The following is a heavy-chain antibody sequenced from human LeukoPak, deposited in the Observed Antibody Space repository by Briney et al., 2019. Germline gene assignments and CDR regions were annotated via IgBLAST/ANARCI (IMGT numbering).Heavy chain of an antibody. CDR3: VKRPYNNGRFDY. Sequence: SETLSLTCAVYGGSFSGYYWSWIRQPPGKGLEWIGEINHSGSTNYNPSLKSRVTISVDTSKNQFSLKLSSVTAADTAVYYCVKRPYNNGRFDYWGQGTLVTVSS. CDR2: INHSGST. CDR1: GGSFSGYY. V-gene: IGHV4-34*01. D-gene: IGHD4-11*01. J-gene: IGHJ4*02.